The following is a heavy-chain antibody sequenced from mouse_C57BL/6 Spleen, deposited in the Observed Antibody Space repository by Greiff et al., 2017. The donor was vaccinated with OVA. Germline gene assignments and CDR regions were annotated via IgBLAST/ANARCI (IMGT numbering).Heavy chain of an antibody. D-gene: IGHD3-2*02. CDR3: ARTAQATWDY. Sequence: VQRVESGAELVKPGASVKISCKASGYAFSSYWMNWVKQRPGKGLEGIGQIYPGDGDTNYNGKFKGKATLTADKSSSTAYMQLSSLTSEDSAVYYCARTAQATWDYWGQGTTLTVSS. J-gene: IGHJ2*01. CDR1: GYAFSSYW. V-gene: IGHV1-80*01. CDR2: IYPGDGDT.